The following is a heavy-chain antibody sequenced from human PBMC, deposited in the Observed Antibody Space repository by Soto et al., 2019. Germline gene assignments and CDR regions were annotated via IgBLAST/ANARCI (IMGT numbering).Heavy chain of an antibody. V-gene: IGHV1-69*13. CDR3: AREVGYRSSWRDY. D-gene: IGHD6-13*01. CDR2: IIPNFGTA. CDR1: GYTVTIYG. J-gene: IGHJ4*02. Sequence: VTSVKVACKSSGYTVTIYGVSGLRQAPGQGLEWMGWIIPNFGTANYAQKFQGRVTITADESTSTAYMELSSLRSEDTAVYYCAREVGYRSSWRDYWGQGTLVTVSS.